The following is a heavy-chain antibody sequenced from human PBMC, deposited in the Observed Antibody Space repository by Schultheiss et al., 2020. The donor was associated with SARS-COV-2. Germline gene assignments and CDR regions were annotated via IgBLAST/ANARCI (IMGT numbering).Heavy chain of an antibody. CDR3: ARGRSTMVRGVLFDP. CDR1: GGSISSGGYY. D-gene: IGHD3-10*01. J-gene: IGHJ5*02. Sequence: SETLSLTCTVSGGSISSGGYYWSWIRQHPGKGLEWIGEIKHSGSTNYNPSFKSRVTISVDKSKNQFSLKLSSVTAADTAVYYCARGRSTMVRGVLFDPWGQGTLVTVSS. CDR2: IKHSGST. V-gene: IGHV4-31*03.